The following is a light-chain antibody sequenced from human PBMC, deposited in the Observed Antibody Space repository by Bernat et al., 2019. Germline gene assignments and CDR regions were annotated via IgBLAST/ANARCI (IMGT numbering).Light chain of an antibody. V-gene: IGLV2-18*02. CDR2: EVN. Sequence: QSALTQPPSVSGSPGQSVTISCTGTSSDVGSYNRVSWYQQPPGTAPKLMIYEVNNRPSGVPDRFSGSKSGNTASLTISGLQAEDEADYYCCSCTTATTWVLGGGTKLAVL. CDR1: SSDVGSYNR. J-gene: IGLJ3*02. CDR3: CSCTTATTWV.